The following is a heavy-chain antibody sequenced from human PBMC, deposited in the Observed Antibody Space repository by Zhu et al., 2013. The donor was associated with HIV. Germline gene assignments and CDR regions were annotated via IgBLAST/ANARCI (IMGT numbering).Heavy chain of an antibody. D-gene: IGHD2-21*02. V-gene: IGHV1-69*06. CDR3: ATDTYCGGDCYSEYFQH. CDR1: GGTFSSYA. Sequence: QVQLVQSGAEVKKPGSSVKVSCKASGGTFSSYAISWVRQAPGQGLEWMGGIIPIFGTANYAQKFQGRVTITADKSTSTAYMELSSLRSEDTAVYYCATDTYCGGDCYSEYFQHVGPGHPGHRLL. CDR2: IIPIFGTA. J-gene: IGHJ1*01.